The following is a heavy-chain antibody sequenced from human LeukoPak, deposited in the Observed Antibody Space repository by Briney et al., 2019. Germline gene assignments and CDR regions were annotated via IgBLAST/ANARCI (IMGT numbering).Heavy chain of an antibody. CDR1: GAFISSYY. D-gene: IGHD6-13*01. J-gene: IGHJ4*02. V-gene: IGHV4-59*01. CDR2: IYYSGNT. CDR3: ARVRGSSWSHFDY. Sequence: PSETLSLTCTVSGAFISSYYWSWIRQPPGKGLEWFGYIYYSGNTNYNPSLKSRVTISIDTSKNQFSLKLSSVTAADTAVYYCARVRGSSWSHFDYWGQGILVTVSS.